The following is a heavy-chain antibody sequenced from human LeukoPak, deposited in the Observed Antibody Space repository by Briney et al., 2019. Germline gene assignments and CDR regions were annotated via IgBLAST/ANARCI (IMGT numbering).Heavy chain of an antibody. D-gene: IGHD5-12*01. J-gene: IGHJ4*02. Sequence: GGSLRLSCVDSGITFSKYWMNWVRQAPGKGLEWVANMKHDGNEKHYVDSVEGRFTISRDNAKSSLYLQMNNLRAEDTAVYYCARDLGHSGYDLYDYWGQGTLVTVFS. CDR3: ARDLGHSGYDLYDY. CDR2: MKHDGNEK. CDR1: GITFSKYW. V-gene: IGHV3-7*01.